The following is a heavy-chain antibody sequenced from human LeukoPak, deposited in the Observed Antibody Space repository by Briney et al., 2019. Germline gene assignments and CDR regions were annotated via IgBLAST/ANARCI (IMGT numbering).Heavy chain of an antibody. J-gene: IGHJ6*03. CDR3: ARGYSPDYYYMDV. CDR2: INHSGST. V-gene: IGHV4-34*01. D-gene: IGHD5-12*01. Sequence: SETLSLTCAVYGGSFSGYYWSWIRQPPGKGLEWIGEINHSGSTNYNPSLKSRVTISVDTSKNQFSLKLSPVTAADTAVYYCARGYSPDYYYMDVWGKGTTVTVSS. CDR1: GGSFSGYY.